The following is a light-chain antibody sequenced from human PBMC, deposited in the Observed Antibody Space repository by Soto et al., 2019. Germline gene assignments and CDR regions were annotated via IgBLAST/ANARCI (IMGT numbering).Light chain of an antibody. CDR3: QQRSNWQGLT. V-gene: IGKV3-11*01. CDR1: QSVSSY. J-gene: IGKJ4*01. Sequence: EIVLTQSPATLSLSPGERATLSCRASQSVSSYLAWYQQKPGQAPRLLIYDASNRATGIPARFSGSGSGTDFTLTISSLEPEGFAVYYCQQRSNWQGLTFGGGTKVEIK. CDR2: DAS.